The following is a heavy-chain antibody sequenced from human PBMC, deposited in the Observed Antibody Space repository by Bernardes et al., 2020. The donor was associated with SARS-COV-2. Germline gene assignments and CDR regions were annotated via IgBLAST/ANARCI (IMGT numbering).Heavy chain of an antibody. D-gene: IGHD2-2*01. Sequence: GGSLRLSRAASGFTFSSYAMSWVRQAPGKGLEWVSAISGSGGSTYYADSVKGRFTISRDNSKNTLYLQMNSLRAEDTAVYYCAKVQGYCSSTSCHVFDYWGQGTLVTVSS. J-gene: IGHJ4*02. CDR1: GFTFSSYA. V-gene: IGHV3-23*01. CDR2: ISGSGGST. CDR3: AKVQGYCSSTSCHVFDY.